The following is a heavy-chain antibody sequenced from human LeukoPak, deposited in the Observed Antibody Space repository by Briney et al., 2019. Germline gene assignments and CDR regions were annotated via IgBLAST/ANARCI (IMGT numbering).Heavy chain of an antibody. CDR1: GYTFTSYD. Sequence: GASVKVSCKASGYTFTSYDINWVRQATGQGLEWMGGIIPIFGTANYAQKFQGRVTITTDESTSTAYMELSSLRYEDTVVYYCARDRGGFYDSSGYFDYWGQGTLVTVSS. D-gene: IGHD3-22*01. V-gene: IGHV1-69*05. J-gene: IGHJ4*02. CDR2: IIPIFGTA. CDR3: ARDRGGFYDSSGYFDY.